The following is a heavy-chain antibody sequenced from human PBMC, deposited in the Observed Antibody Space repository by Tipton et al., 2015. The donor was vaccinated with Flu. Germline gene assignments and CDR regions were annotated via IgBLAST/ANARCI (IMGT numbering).Heavy chain of an antibody. V-gene: IGHV3-7*01. D-gene: IGHD2-8*01. CDR1: GFTFTQYW. J-gene: IGHJ4*02. CDR2: INEDGGER. Sequence: SLRLSCAASGFTFTQYWMTWVRQAPGKGLEWVANINEDGGERNYVDSVKGRFTISRDNAQNSLYLQMNSLRADDTAVYYCANGGRGGYWGQGALVIVSS. CDR3: ANGGRGGY.